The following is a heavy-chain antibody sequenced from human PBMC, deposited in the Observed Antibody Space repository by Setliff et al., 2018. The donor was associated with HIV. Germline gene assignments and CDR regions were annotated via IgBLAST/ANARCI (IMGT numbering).Heavy chain of an antibody. CDR1: GYTFTGYY. CDR2: INPNGGYT. Sequence: ASVKVSCKASGYTFTGYYMHWVRQAPGQGLEWMGWINPNGGYTNYAQKFQGRVTMTRDTSTSTVYMQLSTLRSEDTAVYYCARERLGRSGFEYLQHWGQGTLVTVSS. V-gene: IGHV1-2*02. D-gene: IGHD3-22*01. CDR3: ARERLGRSGFEYLQH. J-gene: IGHJ1*01.